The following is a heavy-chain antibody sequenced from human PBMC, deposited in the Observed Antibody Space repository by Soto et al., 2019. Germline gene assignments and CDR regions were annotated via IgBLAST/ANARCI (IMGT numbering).Heavy chain of an antibody. CDR3: ARTAAAGKYYYGMDV. J-gene: IGHJ6*01. V-gene: IGHV5-51*01. CDR2: IYPGDSDT. Sequence: GESLKISCKGSGYSFTSYWIGWVRQMPGKGLEWMGIIYPGDSDTRYSPSFQGQVTISADKSISTAYLQWSSLKASDTAMYYCARTAAAGKYYYGMDVCGQGTTVTVS. D-gene: IGHD6-13*01. CDR1: GYSFTSYW.